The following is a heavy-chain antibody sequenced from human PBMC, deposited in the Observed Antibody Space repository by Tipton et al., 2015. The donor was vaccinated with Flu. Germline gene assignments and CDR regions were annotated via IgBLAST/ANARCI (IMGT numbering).Heavy chain of an antibody. CDR2: IHRSGST. J-gene: IGHJ4*02. V-gene: IGHV4-38-2*02. Sequence: TLSLTCTVSGDSIRSDYFWGWIRQPPGKALEWIATIHRSGSTKYNPSLKSRVTISVDTSKNQFYLEMRSVTAADTAVYYCARSTYYYGSGSADYWGQGTLVTVSS. CDR1: GDSIRSDYF. CDR3: ARSTYYYGSGSADY. D-gene: IGHD3-10*01.